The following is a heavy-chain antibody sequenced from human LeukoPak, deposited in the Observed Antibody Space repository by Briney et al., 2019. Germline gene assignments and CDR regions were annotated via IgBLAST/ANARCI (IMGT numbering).Heavy chain of an antibody. D-gene: IGHD3-10*01. J-gene: IGHJ5*02. CDR2: INHSGST. Sequence: SETLSLTCAVYGGSFSGYYWSWIRQPPGKGLEWIGEINHSGSTNYNPSLKSRVTISVDTSKNQVSLKLSSVTAADTAVYYCARTRYYGSGPFDPWGQGTLVTVSS. V-gene: IGHV4-34*01. CDR1: GGSFSGYY. CDR3: ARTRYYGSGPFDP.